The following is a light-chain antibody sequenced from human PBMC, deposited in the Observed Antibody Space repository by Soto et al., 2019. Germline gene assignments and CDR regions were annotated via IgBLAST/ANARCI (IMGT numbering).Light chain of an antibody. V-gene: IGKV3-11*01. CDR3: QQRSKWTRT. CDR1: QSVSSY. J-gene: IGKJ1*01. Sequence: EIVLTQSPATLSLSPGERATLSCRASQSVSSYLAWYQQKPGQAPRLLIYDASNRATGIPARFSGSGSGTDFTLTISSLEPEDFAVYYCQQRSKWTRTFGQGTKV. CDR2: DAS.